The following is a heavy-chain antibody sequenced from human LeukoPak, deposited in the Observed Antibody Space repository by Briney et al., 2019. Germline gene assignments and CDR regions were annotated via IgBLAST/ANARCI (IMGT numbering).Heavy chain of an antibody. CDR1: GATISGYY. Sequence: SETLSLTCTVSGATISGYYWSWLRQPPGKGLEWIGDIHYSGGTNYNPSLKGRVTMSVDTSKNQFSLKVTSVTAADTAVYYCSRGTVTTYYFDYWGQGALVTVSS. J-gene: IGHJ4*02. D-gene: IGHD4-17*01. CDR3: SRGTVTTYYFDY. V-gene: IGHV4-59*01. CDR2: IHYSGGT.